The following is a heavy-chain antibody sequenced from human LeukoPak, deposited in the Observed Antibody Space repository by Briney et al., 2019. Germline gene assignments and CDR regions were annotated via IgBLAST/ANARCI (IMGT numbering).Heavy chain of an antibody. Sequence: SSVTVSCKASGGTLRSYAISWVRQAPGQGLEWMGGIIPNLGTANYAQKFQGRVTITADESTSTAYMELSSLRSEDTAVYYCASGDYGDILDYWGQGTLVTVSS. D-gene: IGHD4-17*01. CDR1: GGTLRSYA. CDR2: IIPNLGTA. V-gene: IGHV1-69*13. CDR3: ASGDYGDILDY. J-gene: IGHJ4*02.